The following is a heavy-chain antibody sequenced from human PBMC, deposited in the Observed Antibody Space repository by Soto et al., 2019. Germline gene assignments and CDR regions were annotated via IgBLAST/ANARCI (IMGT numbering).Heavy chain of an antibody. D-gene: IGHD6-13*01. V-gene: IGHV6-1*01. CDR2: TYYRSKWYN. Sequence: SQTLSLTCAISGDSVSSNSAAWNWIRQSPSRGLEWMGRTYYRSKWYNDYAVSVKSRITINPDTSKKQFSLQLNSVTPEESAVYYCARALAAAGNNWFDPWGQGTLVTVSS. CDR1: GDSVSSNSAA. CDR3: ARALAAAGNNWFDP. J-gene: IGHJ5*02.